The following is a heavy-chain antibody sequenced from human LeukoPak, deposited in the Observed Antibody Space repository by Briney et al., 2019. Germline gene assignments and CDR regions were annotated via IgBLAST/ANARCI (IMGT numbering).Heavy chain of an antibody. CDR1: GFSFTDYY. D-gene: IGHD3-22*01. J-gene: IGHJ2*01. CDR3: AKGAPGYDSSVRSWYFDL. CDR2: ISSSGGGI. V-gene: IGHV3-11*04. Sequence: GGSLRLSCTASGFSFTDYYMTWIRQAPGKELEWLSFISSSGGGIFYADSVQGRFTISRDNAKNSLYLQMNSLRDEDTAVYYCAKGAPGYDSSVRSWYFDLWGRGTLVTVSS.